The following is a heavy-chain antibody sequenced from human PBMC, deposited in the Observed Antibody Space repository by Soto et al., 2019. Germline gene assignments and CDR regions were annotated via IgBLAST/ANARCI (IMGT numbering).Heavy chain of an antibody. CDR2: INPKTGDT. V-gene: IGHV1-2*02. CDR3: TRDHSYDNVLTGYNPLVHFDH. Sequence: ASVKVSCKASGYTFVGYYIHWVRQAPGQGXEWLGWINPKTGDTNYAPRFQGRVTMTRDTSISTAFMDLSGLTSDDTAVYYCTRDHSYDNVLTGYNPLVHFDHWGQGTLVTVSS. CDR1: GYTFVGYY. D-gene: IGHD3-9*01. J-gene: IGHJ4*02.